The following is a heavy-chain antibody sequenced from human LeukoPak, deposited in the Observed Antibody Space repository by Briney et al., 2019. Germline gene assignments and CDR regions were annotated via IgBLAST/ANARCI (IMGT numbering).Heavy chain of an antibody. J-gene: IGHJ4*02. Sequence: GGSLSLSCAVSGFTVSSNYMNWVRQAPGKGLEWVSVIYRGGITYYADSVKGRFTISRDNSKNTLYLQMNSLRAEDTAVYYCARLNSDDTLFHYWGQGTLVTVSS. CDR2: IYRGGIT. D-gene: IGHD4-23*01. V-gene: IGHV3-53*01. CDR3: ARLNSDDTLFHY. CDR1: GFTVSSNY.